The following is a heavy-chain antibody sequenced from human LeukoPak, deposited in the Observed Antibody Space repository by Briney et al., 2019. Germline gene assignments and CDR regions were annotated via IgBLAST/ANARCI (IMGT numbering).Heavy chain of an antibody. CDR3: ARALPDSFQWLRSPPDY. CDR2: INHSGST. V-gene: IGHV4-34*01. J-gene: IGHJ4*02. D-gene: IGHD5-12*01. CDR1: RGSFSGYY. Sequence: SETLSLTCAVYRGSFSGYYWSWIRQPPGKGLEWIGEINHSGSTNYNPSLKSRVTISVDTSKNQFSLKLSSVTAADTAVYYCARALPDSFQWLRSPPDYWGQGTLVTVSS.